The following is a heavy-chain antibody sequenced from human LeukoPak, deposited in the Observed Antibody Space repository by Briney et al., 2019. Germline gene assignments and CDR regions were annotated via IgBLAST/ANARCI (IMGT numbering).Heavy chain of an antibody. CDR2: MNPNSGNT. CDR1: GYTFTSYD. J-gene: IGHJ6*02. Sequence: ASVKVSCKASGYTFTSYDINWVRQATGQGLEWMGWMNPNSGNTGYAQKFQGRVTMTRNTSISTAYMELSSLRSEDTAVYYCARSGYSYGYYYYGMDVWGQGTRSPSP. V-gene: IGHV1-8*01. CDR3: ARSGYSYGYYYYGMDV. D-gene: IGHD5-18*01.